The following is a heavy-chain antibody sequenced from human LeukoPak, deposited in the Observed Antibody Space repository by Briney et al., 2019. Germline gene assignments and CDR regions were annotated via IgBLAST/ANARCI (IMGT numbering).Heavy chain of an antibody. D-gene: IGHD3-10*01. CDR2: MSGTNNST. CDR1: GFIFSTYA. Sequence: GGSLRLSCSASGFIFSTYAMTWVRQAPGKGLEWVSAMSGTNNSTYYADSVKGRFTISRDNSKSTLYLQMNSLRAEDTAVYYCARDDRSGSHDYWGQGTLVTVSS. CDR3: ARDDRSGSHDY. V-gene: IGHV3-23*01. J-gene: IGHJ4*02.